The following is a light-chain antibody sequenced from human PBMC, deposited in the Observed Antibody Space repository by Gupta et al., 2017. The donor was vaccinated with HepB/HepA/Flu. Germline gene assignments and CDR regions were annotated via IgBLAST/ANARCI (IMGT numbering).Light chain of an antibody. J-gene: IGKJ1*01. CDR2: GAA. V-gene: IGKV3-15*01. CDR3: QQDNKWPRA. Sequence: EIVLTQSPATLSVSPGERVSLSCRASQSVSANLAWYQQKPGQPPRLLIYGAATRATGISVRFSGSGSGTEFTLTISSRQSEESAIYYCQQDNKWPRAFGQGTKVEIK. CDR1: QSVSAN.